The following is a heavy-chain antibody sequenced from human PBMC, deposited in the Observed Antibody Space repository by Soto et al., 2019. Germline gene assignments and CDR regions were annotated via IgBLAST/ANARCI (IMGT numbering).Heavy chain of an antibody. CDR3: TRGLTGTHYYYGMDV. Sequence: SETLSLTCAVYGGSFSPYYWSWIRQPPDKGLEWIGEINHSGSTSYNPSLKSRVTMSVDASKNQISLRLSSVTAADTAVYYCTRGLTGTHYYYGMDVWGHGTTVTVSS. D-gene: IGHD1-7*01. CDR1: GGSFSPYY. V-gene: IGHV4-34*01. J-gene: IGHJ6*02. CDR2: INHSGST.